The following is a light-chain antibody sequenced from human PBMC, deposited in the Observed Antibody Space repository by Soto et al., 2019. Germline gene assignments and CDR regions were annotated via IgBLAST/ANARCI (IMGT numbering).Light chain of an antibody. V-gene: IGKV1-33*01. CDR1: EDITNY. Sequence: DIQMTQSPSSLSTSVGDRITITCQASEDITNYLHWYQQKPGKAPKLLIYDASNLETGVPSRFSGSGSGTDFSFTISSLQAEDIATYYCQQYDYMPYTFCQGTKLEMK. J-gene: IGKJ2*01. CDR3: QQYDYMPYT. CDR2: DAS.